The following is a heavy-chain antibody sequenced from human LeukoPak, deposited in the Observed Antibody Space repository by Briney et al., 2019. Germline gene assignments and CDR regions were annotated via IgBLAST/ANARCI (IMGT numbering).Heavy chain of an antibody. CDR3: ARDVVLTPWELIDY. V-gene: IGHV1-2*02. Sequence: RGASVKVSCKASGYTFTGYYMHWVRQAPGQGLEWMGWINPNSGGTNYAQKFQGRVTMTRDTSISTAYMELSRLRSDDTAVYYCARDVVLTPWELIDYWGQGTLVTVSS. J-gene: IGHJ4*02. CDR1: GYTFTGYY. CDR2: INPNSGGT. D-gene: IGHD2-15*01.